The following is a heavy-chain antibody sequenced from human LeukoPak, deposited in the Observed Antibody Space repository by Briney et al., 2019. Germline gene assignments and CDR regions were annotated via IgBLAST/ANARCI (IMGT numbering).Heavy chain of an antibody. CDR2: IYSGGST. J-gene: IGHJ6*02. CDR1: GFTVSSNY. D-gene: IGHD3-10*01. Sequence: GGSLRLSCAASGFTVSSNYMSWVRQAPGKGLEWVSVIYSGGSTYYADSVKGRFTISRDNSKNTLYLQMNSLRAEDTAVYYCARDLQYPYYYGSGSFTPDLYYYGMDVWGQGTTVTVSS. V-gene: IGHV3-66*01. CDR3: ARDLQYPYYYGSGSFTPDLYYYGMDV.